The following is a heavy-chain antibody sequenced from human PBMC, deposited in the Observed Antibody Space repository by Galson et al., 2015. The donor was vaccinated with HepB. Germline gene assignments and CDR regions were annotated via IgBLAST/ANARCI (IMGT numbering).Heavy chain of an antibody. D-gene: IGHD2-8*02. CDR2: ISGGGDGT. J-gene: IGHJ6*02. Sequence: SLRLSCAASGFTFSSYAISWVRQAPGKGLEWVSTISGGGDGTYYADSVKGRFTVSRDNAKNTLSLQMNSLSDEDTAVYYCAKSLGTGAARGLDVWGQGTTVTVS. CDR1: GFTFSSYA. CDR3: AKSLGTGAARGLDV. V-gene: IGHV3-23*01.